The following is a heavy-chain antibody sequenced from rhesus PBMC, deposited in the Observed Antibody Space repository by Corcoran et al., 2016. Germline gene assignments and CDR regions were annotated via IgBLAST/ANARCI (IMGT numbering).Heavy chain of an antibody. V-gene: IGHV3S5*01. CDR2: IKSGGCCT. CDR3: AKDTPLYYYSGSYPFDY. CDR1: GFTFSSYG. D-gene: IGHD3-16*01. J-gene: IGHJ4*01. Sequence: EVQLVETGGGLVQPGGSLKLSCAASGFTFSSYGMSWVSQAPGKGLEWVSAIKSGGCCTYHADSVKGRFTISRDNSKNTLSMQMNSLRAEDTAVYYCAKDTPLYYYSGSYPFDYWGQGVLVTVSS.